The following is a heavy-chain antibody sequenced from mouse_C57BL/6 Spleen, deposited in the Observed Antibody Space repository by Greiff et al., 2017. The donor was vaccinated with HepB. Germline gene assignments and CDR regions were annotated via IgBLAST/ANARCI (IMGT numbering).Heavy chain of an antibody. J-gene: IGHJ1*03. CDR3: ARYMGYDAWYFDV. D-gene: IGHD2-3*01. CDR2: IRNKANGYTT. CDR1: GFTFTDYY. V-gene: IGHV7-3*01. Sequence: DVHLVESGGGLVQPGGSLSLSCAASGFTFTDYYMSWVRQPPGKALEWLGFIRNKANGYTTEYSASVKGRFTISRDNSQSILYLQMHALRAEDGATYYCARYMGYDAWYFDVWGTGTTVTVSS.